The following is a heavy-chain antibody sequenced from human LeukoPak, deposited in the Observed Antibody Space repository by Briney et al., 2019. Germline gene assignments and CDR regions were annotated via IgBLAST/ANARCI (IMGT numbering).Heavy chain of an antibody. Sequence: AGSLRLSCAASGFTFSSYSMNWVRQAPGKGLEWVSRISSGSGDQHYAESVKGRFTISRDNAKNSLDLQMDSLRGEDTAVYYCARDGGYHVGGNLDCWGQGTLVTVSS. J-gene: IGHJ4*02. CDR3: ARDGGYHVGGNLDC. CDR1: GFTFSSYS. D-gene: IGHD4-23*01. V-gene: IGHV3-21*04. CDR2: ISSGSGDQ.